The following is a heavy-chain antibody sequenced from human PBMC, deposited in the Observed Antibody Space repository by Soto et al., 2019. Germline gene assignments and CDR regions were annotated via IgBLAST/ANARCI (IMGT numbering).Heavy chain of an antibody. V-gene: IGHV2-5*02. Sequence: QITLMESGPTLVKPTQTLTLTCTFSGFSLSTGGVGVGWIRQPPGKALEWLALIYWDDDKRYSPSLRSRLTITNDTSKNQVVLTMTNMDPVDTATYYCTHSRCGGDCLQSYSSHYYYGMDVWGQGTTVTVS. CDR3: THSRCGGDCLQSYSSHYYYGMDV. CDR2: IYWDDDK. J-gene: IGHJ6*02. D-gene: IGHD2-21*02. CDR1: GFSLSTGGVG.